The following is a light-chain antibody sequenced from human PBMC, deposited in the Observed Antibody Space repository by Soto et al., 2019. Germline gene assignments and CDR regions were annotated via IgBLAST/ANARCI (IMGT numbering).Light chain of an antibody. V-gene: IGLV2-14*01. CDR1: SSDVGGYNY. CDR2: DVS. J-gene: IGLJ2*01. CDR3: RSYTGSSTVV. Sequence: QSALTQPASVSGSAGQSITISCTGTSSDVGGYNYVCWYQQHPGKAPKLMIYDVSNRPSGVSNRFSGSKSGNTASLTISGRQAEDEADYYCRSYTGSSTVVFGGGTKLTVL.